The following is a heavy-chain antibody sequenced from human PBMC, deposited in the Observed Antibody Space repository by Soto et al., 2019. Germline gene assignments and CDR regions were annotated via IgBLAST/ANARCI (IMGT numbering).Heavy chain of an antibody. Sequence: SETLSLTCTVSGGSISSYYWSWIRQPPGKGLEWIGYIYYSGSTNYNPSLKSRVTISVDTSKNQFSLKLSSVTAADTAVYYCAKSGSVGNTYHYEAFDIWGQGTMVTVSS. V-gene: IGHV4-59*01. CDR3: AKSGSVGNTYHYEAFDI. CDR2: IYYSGST. D-gene: IGHD1-26*01. CDR1: GGSISSYY. J-gene: IGHJ3*02.